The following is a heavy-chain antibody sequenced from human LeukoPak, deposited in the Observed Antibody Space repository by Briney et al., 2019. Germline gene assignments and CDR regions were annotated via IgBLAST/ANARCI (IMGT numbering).Heavy chain of an antibody. CDR3: QGSIRPGMDV. CDR2: ISSSSSYI. D-gene: IGHD3-3*02. CDR1: XFTFXXXS. V-gene: IGHV3-21*01. J-gene: IGHJ6*02. Sequence: XRLSXXXXXFTFXXXSMNWVRQXPGKGLEWVSSISSSSSYIYYADSVKGGFTISRDNAKNSLYLQLNSLRAEDTAVYYCQGSIRPGMDVWGQGTTVTVSS.